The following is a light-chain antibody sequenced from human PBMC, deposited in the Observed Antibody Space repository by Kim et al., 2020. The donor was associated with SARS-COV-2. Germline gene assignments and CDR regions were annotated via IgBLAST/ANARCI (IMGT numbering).Light chain of an antibody. Sequence: VSPGEGATLSCRATQTVGNNLAWYQQKPGQAPRLIIYAASTRATGIPARFSGSGSRTEFTLTISSLQSEDFAVYYCQQYNDWPPDTFGQGTKLEI. J-gene: IGKJ2*01. CDR2: AAS. CDR3: QQYNDWPPDT. CDR1: QTVGNN. V-gene: IGKV3-15*01.